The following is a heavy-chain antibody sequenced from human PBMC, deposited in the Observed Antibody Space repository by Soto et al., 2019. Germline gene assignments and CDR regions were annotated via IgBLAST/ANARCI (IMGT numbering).Heavy chain of an antibody. D-gene: IGHD2-15*01. CDR2: IDPSDSYT. J-gene: IGHJ3*02. V-gene: IGHV5-10-1*01. Sequence: GESLKISCKGSGYSFTSYWISWVLQMPGKGLEWMGRIDPSDSYTNYSPSFQGHVTISGDKSISTAYLQWSSLKASDTAMYYCAKLGYCSGGSCFAFDIWGQGTMVTVSS. CDR1: GYSFTSYW. CDR3: AKLGYCSGGSCFAFDI.